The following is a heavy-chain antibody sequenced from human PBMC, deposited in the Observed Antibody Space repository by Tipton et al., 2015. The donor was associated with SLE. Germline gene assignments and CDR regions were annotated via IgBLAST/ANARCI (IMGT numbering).Heavy chain of an antibody. CDR3: AKDRAVAGSFDD. CDR2: IYSGGST. J-gene: IGHJ4*02. V-gene: IGHV3-53*05. Sequence: SLRLSCAASGFTVSSNYMSWVRQAPGKGLEWVSVIYSGGSTYYADSVKGRFTISRDNSKNTLYLQMNSLRAEDTAVYYCAKDRAVAGSFDDWGQGTLVTVSS. D-gene: IGHD6-19*01. CDR1: GFTVSSNY.